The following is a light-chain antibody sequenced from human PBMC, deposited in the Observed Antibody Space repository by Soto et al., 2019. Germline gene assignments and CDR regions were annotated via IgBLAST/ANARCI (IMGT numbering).Light chain of an antibody. J-gene: IGLJ3*02. CDR3: ATWDDSLNGWV. Sequence: QPVLTQPPSASGTPGQRVTVSCSGSSSNIGSHTVNWYQQLPGTAPKLLIYSNNQRPSGVPDRFSGSRSGTSASLAISGLQSEDEADYYCATWDDSLNGWVFGGGTKVTVL. CDR2: SNN. CDR1: SSNIGSHT. V-gene: IGLV1-44*01.